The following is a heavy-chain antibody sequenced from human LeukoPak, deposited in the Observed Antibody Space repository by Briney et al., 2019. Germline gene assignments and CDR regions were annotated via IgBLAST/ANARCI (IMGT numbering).Heavy chain of an antibody. CDR2: IYSGGGT. CDR3: AKDREVMYYFDY. Sequence: GSLSLSCAASGFTVSSNYMSWVRQAPGKGLEWVSVIYSGGGTYYADSVKGRFTISRDNSKNTLYLQMNSQRAEDTAVYYCAKDREVMYYFDYWGQGTLVTVSS. D-gene: IGHD2-21*01. V-gene: IGHV3-53*01. J-gene: IGHJ4*02. CDR1: GFTVSSNY.